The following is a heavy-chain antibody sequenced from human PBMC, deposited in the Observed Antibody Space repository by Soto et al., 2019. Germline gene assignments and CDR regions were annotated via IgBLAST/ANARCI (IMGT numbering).Heavy chain of an antibody. CDR1: GFTLSNYA. Sequence: QVQLVESGGGVVQPGRSQRLSCAASGFTLSNYAMHWVRQAPGKGLEWVAVISYDGNNKYYADSVKGRVTISRDISKNTLYLQMNSLTTEDTAVYYCARDCRNFDWFRIGGMDYWGQGTLVTDSS. D-gene: IGHD3-9*01. CDR3: ARDCRNFDWFRIGGMDY. J-gene: IGHJ4*02. V-gene: IGHV3-30-3*01. CDR2: ISYDGNNK.